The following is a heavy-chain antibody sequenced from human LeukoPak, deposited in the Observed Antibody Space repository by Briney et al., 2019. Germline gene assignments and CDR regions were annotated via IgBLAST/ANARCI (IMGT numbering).Heavy chain of an antibody. CDR2: ISWNSGSI. D-gene: IGHD6-19*01. CDR3: AKGSSGWYYYFDY. Sequence: GRSLRLSCAASGFTFDDYAMHWVRQAPGKGLEWVSGISWNSGSIGYADFVKGRFTISRDNAKNSLYLQMNSLRAEDMALYYCAKGSSGWYYYFDYWGQGTLVTVSS. V-gene: IGHV3-9*03. CDR1: GFTFDDYA. J-gene: IGHJ4*02.